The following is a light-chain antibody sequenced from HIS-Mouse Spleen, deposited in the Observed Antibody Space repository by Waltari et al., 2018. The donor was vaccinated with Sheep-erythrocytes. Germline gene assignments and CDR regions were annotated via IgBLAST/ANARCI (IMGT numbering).Light chain of an antibody. Sequence: SYELTQPPSVSVSPGQTARITCSGDALPKQYAYWYQQKPGQAPGLGIYKGRERPSGLPRRFSGSSSGTTVTLTISGVQAEDEADYYCQSADSSGTYVVFGGGTKLTVL. J-gene: IGLJ2*01. CDR3: QSADSSGTYVV. CDR1: ALPKQY. CDR2: KGR. V-gene: IGLV3-25*03.